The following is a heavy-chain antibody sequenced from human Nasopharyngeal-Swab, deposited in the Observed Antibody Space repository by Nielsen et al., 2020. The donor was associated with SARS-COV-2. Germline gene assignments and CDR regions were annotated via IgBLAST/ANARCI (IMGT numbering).Heavy chain of an antibody. CDR2: ISSSGSTI. CDR1: GFTFSSYS. D-gene: IGHD1-26*01. CDR3: ARVWELLSFDY. V-gene: IGHV3-48*04. Sequence: GGSLRLSCAASGFTFSSYSMNWVRQAPGKGLEWVSYISSSGSTIYYADSVKGRFTISRDNAKNSLYLQMNSLRAEDTAVYYCARVWELLSFDYWGQGTLVTVSS. J-gene: IGHJ4*02.